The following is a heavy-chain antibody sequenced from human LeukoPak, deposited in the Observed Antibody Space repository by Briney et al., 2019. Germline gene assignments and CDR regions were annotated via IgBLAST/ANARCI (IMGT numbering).Heavy chain of an antibody. D-gene: IGHD5-12*01. CDR2: ISGSGGST. Sequence: GGSLRLSCAASGFTFSTYEMNWVRQAPGKGLEWVSGISGSGGSTYYADSVKGRFTISRDNSKNTLYLQMNSLRAEDTAVYYCANHEATLGIFDYWGQGTLVTVSS. V-gene: IGHV3-23*01. CDR1: GFTFSTYE. CDR3: ANHEATLGIFDY. J-gene: IGHJ4*02.